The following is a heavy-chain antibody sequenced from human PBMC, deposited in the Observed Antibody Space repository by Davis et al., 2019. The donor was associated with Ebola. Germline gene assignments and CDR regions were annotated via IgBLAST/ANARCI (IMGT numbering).Heavy chain of an antibody. D-gene: IGHD4-17*01. CDR2: VYHSDIT. J-gene: IGHJ6*04. CDR3: VRPDYGDAWAYGMDV. CDR1: GGSISDYY. V-gene: IGHV4-59*08. Sequence: MPSEPLSLTCSVSGGSISDYYWSWIRQPPGKGLEWIGYVYHSDITDSNPSLKSRVTISVDTSKNQFSLRLRSVTAADTAVYYCVRPDYGDAWAYGMDVWGEGTTVIVSS.